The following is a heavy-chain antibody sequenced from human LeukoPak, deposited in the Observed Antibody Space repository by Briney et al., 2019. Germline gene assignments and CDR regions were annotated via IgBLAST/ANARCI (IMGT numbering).Heavy chain of an antibody. CDR1: GFTFSSYS. CDR2: ISSSSSYI. D-gene: IGHD2-2*02. V-gene: IGHV3-21*01. Sequence: GGSLRLSCAASGFTFSSYSMNWVRQAPGKGLEWVSSISSSSSYIYYADSVKGRFTISRDNAKNSLYLQMNSLRAEDTAVYYCARDPPIPYYYYMDVWGKGTTVAISS. CDR3: ARDPPIPYYYYMDV. J-gene: IGHJ6*03.